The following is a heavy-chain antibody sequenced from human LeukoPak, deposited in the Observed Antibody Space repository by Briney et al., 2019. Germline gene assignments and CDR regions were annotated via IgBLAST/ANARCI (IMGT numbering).Heavy chain of an antibody. Sequence: GGSLRLSCAASGFTFSSYGMHWVRQAPGKGLEWVSVISYDGTNKYYADSVKGRVTISRDNSKSTLFLQMHSLRGEDTAVYYCAKSALAAVGKDYYSAMDACGQGTTVTVSS. CDR2: ISYDGTNK. CDR3: AKSALAAVGKDYYSAMDA. D-gene: IGHD6-13*01. CDR1: GFTFSSYG. J-gene: IGHJ6*02. V-gene: IGHV3-30*18.